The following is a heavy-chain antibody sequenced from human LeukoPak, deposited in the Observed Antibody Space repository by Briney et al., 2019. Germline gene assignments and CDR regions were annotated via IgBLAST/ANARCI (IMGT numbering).Heavy chain of an antibody. D-gene: IGHD6-13*01. Sequence: SVKVSCKASGGTFSSYAISWARQAPGQGLEWMGGIIPIFGTANYAQKFQGRVTITADKSTSTAYMELSSLRSEDTAVYYCARARIAAAGDYFDYWGQGTLVTVSS. CDR1: GGTFSSYA. CDR2: IIPIFGTA. J-gene: IGHJ4*02. V-gene: IGHV1-69*06. CDR3: ARARIAAAGDYFDY.